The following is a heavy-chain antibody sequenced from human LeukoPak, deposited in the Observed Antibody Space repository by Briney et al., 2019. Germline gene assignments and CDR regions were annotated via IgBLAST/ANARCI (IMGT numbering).Heavy chain of an antibody. CDR1: GYTITSYD. D-gene: IGHD5/OR15-5a*01. Sequence: ASVKVSCKASGYTITSYDINWVRQAPGQGLEWMGWMGPRNGYTGSAQRFQGRITMTRDTSISTAYMELSSLTSDDTAVYYCARGWISGAVSEHYFENWGQGTLVTVSS. CDR2: MGPRNGYT. J-gene: IGHJ4*02. CDR3: ARGWISGAVSEHYFEN. V-gene: IGHV1-8*01.